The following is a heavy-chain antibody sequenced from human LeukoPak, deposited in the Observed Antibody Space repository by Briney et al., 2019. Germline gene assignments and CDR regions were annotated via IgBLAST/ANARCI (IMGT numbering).Heavy chain of an antibody. J-gene: IGHJ4*02. Sequence: ASVKVSCKASVYTFISYGISWVRQAPGQGLEWVGGIFTYNGDTKYEKKFQGRVTMTTDSSTNTVYLELRSLRSDDTAVYYCARGKEREPFDFWGQGTLVTVSS. D-gene: IGHD1-1*01. CDR1: VYTFISYG. V-gene: IGHV1-18*01. CDR2: IFTYNGDT. CDR3: ARGKEREPFDF.